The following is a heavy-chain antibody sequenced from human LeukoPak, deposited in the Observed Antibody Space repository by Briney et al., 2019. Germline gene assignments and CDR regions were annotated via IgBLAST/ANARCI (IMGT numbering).Heavy chain of an antibody. CDR3: SKDKGAVGDFDY. V-gene: IGHV3-43*02. Sequence: GGSLRLSCAASGFTFDDYAMHWVRQAPGKGLEWVSLISGDGHSTYYADSVKGRFTVSRDNSKNSLYLQMNSLRTEDTAFYYCSKDKGAVGDFDYWGQGTLVTVSS. CDR2: ISGDGHST. CDR1: GFTFDDYA. J-gene: IGHJ4*02. D-gene: IGHD6-19*01.